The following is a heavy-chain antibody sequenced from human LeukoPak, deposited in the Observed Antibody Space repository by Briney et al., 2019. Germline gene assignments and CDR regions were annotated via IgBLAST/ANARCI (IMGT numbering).Heavy chain of an antibody. Sequence: GGSLRLSCAASGFTVSSNYMSWVRQAPGKGLEWVSVIYSGGSTYYADSVKGRFTISRDNSKNTLYLQMNSLRAEDTAVYYCARIRPYDFWSGHYHYYYMDVWGKGTTVTVSS. V-gene: IGHV3-66*01. D-gene: IGHD3-3*01. J-gene: IGHJ6*03. CDR1: GFTVSSNY. CDR2: IYSGGST. CDR3: ARIRPYDFWSGHYHYYYMDV.